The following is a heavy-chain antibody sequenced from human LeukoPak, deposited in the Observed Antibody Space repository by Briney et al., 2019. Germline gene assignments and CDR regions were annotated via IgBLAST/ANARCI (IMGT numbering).Heavy chain of an antibody. J-gene: IGHJ3*02. D-gene: IGHD4-17*01. CDR2: IKQDGSEK. Sequence: GGSLRLSCAAAGFTFSDYWMSWVRQAPGKGLEWVANIKQDGSEKYYVDSVKGRFTISRDNAKNSLYLQMNSLRVEDTAVYYCARLWATVIHWGAFDIWGQGTMITVSS. CDR1: GFTFSDYW. CDR3: ARLWATVIHWGAFDI. V-gene: IGHV3-7*01.